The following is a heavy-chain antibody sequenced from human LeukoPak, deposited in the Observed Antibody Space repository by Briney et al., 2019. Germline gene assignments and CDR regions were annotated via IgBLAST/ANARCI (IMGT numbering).Heavy chain of an antibody. CDR1: GFTFSNAW. Sequence: GGPLRLSCAGSGFTFSNAWLSLVRQAPGEGVEWVGRFKSKTDGGTTDYAAPVKGRFTISRHDSKTTLSLQMNSPKSEDTGVYYCTTGEVPYIAAAGTDYYYYYMDVWGKGTTVTVAS. CDR2: FKSKTDGGTT. CDR3: TTGEVPYIAAAGTDYYYYYMDV. J-gene: IGHJ6*03. V-gene: IGHV3-15*01. D-gene: IGHD6-13*01.